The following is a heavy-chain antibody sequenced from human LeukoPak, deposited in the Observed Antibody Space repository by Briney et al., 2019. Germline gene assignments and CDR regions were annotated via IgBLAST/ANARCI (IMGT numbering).Heavy chain of an antibody. Sequence: ASVKVSFKASGYTFTIYGISWVRQAPGQGLEWMGWISAYNGNTNYAQKLQGRVTMTTDTSTSTAYMELRSLRSDDTAVYYCARGSAQIAVAGGEDAFDIWGQGTMVTVSS. V-gene: IGHV1-18*04. CDR1: GYTFTIYG. D-gene: IGHD6-19*01. CDR2: ISAYNGNT. J-gene: IGHJ3*02. CDR3: ARGSAQIAVAGGEDAFDI.